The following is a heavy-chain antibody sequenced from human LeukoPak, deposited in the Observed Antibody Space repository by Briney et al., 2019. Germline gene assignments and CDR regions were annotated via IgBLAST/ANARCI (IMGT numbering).Heavy chain of an antibody. D-gene: IGHD3-22*01. Sequence: PSETLSLTCTVSGDSISSSSYYWAWIRLPPGKGLEWIGSIYYTGSTYYNPSLKSRVTLSVDTSKTQFSLKLSSVTAADTAVYFCARSGDYYTSSGYIDYWGLGTLVTVSS. CDR1: GDSISSSSYY. CDR2: IYYTGST. CDR3: ARSGDYYTSSGYIDY. J-gene: IGHJ4*02. V-gene: IGHV4-39*07.